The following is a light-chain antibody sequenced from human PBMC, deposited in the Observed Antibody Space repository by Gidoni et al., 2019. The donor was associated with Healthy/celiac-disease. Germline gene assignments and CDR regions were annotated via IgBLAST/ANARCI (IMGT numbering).Light chain of an antibody. CDR1: QGISNY. Sequence: DIQMTQPPSSLSASVGDRVTITCRASQGISNYLAWYQQKPVKVPKLLIYAASTLQSGVPSRFSGSGSGTDFTLPISSLQPEDVATYYCQKYNSAPPTFGQGTKLEIK. CDR3: QKYNSAPPT. CDR2: AAS. V-gene: IGKV1-27*01. J-gene: IGKJ2*01.